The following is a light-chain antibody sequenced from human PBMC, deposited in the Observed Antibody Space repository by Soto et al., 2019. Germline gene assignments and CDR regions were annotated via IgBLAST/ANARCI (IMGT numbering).Light chain of an antibody. CDR3: HQYFSLPRT. CDR2: WAS. CDR1: QSILHSPTHNNY. V-gene: IGKV4-1*01. Sequence: DVVLTQSPDSLAVSLGERATINCKSSQSILHSPTHNNYLAWYQKKPGQPPKLLIYWASSRESGVPDRFSGSGSGTDFPLTINSLHAEDAAVYYCHQYFSLPRTFGQGTKVEIK. J-gene: IGKJ1*01.